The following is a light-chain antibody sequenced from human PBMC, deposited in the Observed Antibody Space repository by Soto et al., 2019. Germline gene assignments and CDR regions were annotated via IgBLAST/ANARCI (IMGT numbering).Light chain of an antibody. V-gene: IGKV3-15*01. J-gene: IGKJ4*01. Sequence: EIVMTQSPATLSVSPGERATLSCRASQSVSSKLAWYQQKPGQAPRLLIYGASTRATGIPARFSGSGSGTEFTLTISRLQSEDFAAYYCQQYNSWPLTFGGGTKVEIK. CDR3: QQYNSWPLT. CDR1: QSVSSK. CDR2: GAS.